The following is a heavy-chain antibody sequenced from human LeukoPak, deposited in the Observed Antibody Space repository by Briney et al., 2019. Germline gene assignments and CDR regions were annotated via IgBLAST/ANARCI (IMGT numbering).Heavy chain of an antibody. D-gene: IGHD1-1*01. CDR3: AREVESTDY. V-gene: IGHV1-46*01. CDR2: IRPRDGDG. J-gene: IGHJ4*02. Sequence: ASVKVSCKASGYTFTTYYLHWVRQAPGQGLEWMGIIRPRDGDGTYAQQFQGRVTMSRDLSTSTVYMELSSLRFEDTAVYYCAREVESTDYWDQGTLVTVSS. CDR1: GYTFTTYY.